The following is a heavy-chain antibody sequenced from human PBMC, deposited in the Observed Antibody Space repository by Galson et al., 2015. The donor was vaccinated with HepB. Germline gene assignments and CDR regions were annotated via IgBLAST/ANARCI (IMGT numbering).Heavy chain of an antibody. V-gene: IGHV3-11*01. CDR1: GFTFSDYY. J-gene: IGHJ4*02. D-gene: IGHD2-2*01. CDR2: ISSSGSTI. Sequence: SLRLSCAASGFTFSDYYMSWIRQAPGKGLEWVSYISSSGSTIYYADSVKGRFTISRDNAKNSLYLQMNSLRAEDTAVYYCARDADRIPAAMWGVDYWGQGTLVTVSS. CDR3: ARDADRIPAAMWGVDY.